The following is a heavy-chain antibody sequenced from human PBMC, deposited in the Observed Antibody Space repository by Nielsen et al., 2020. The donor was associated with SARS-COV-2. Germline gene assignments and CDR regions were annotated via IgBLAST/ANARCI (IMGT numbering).Heavy chain of an antibody. CDR3: ASDPSYASSWLHYFDF. J-gene: IGHJ4*02. V-gene: IGHV3-48*02. CDR1: GFTFNTYA. D-gene: IGHD5-12*01. Sequence: GGSLRLSCAASGFTFNTYAMNWVRQAPGKGLEWVAYISASSAYIHYAASVNGRFTVSRDNAKNSLYLQMNNLRDEDTAVYYCASDPSYASSWLHYFDFWGQGTLVTVSS. CDR2: ISASSAYI.